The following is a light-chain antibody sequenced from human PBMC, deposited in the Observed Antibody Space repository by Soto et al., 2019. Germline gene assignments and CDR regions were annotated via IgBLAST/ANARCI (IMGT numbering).Light chain of an antibody. CDR3: HHLNDYRYT. Sequence: DIQLTQSPSFLSASVEDRVTITCRANQAISSSLAWYQHNPGKAPKLLIYAASTLQNGVPSSFSGSGSGTEFTLTISSLQPEDFATYYCHHLNDYRYTFGQGTKVEIK. J-gene: IGKJ2*01. V-gene: IGKV1-9*01. CDR2: AAS. CDR1: QAISSS.